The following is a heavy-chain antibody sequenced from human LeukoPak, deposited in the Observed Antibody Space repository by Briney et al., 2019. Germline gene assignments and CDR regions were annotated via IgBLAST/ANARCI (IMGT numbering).Heavy chain of an antibody. Sequence: GSLRLSCAASGFTFSTYAMCWVRHTPGKGLEWVSASSGSGGGTYYADSVKGRFTISRDSSENTLFLQMNSLRADDTAIYYCAKSITGSVTTSFDYWGPGILVTVSS. V-gene: IGHV3-23*01. CDR2: SSGSGGGT. CDR3: AKSITGSVTTSFDY. D-gene: IGHD4-17*01. J-gene: IGHJ4*02. CDR1: GFTFSTYA.